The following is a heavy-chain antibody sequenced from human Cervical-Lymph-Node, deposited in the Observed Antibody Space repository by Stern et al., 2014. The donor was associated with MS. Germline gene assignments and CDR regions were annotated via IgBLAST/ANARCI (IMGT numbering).Heavy chain of an antibody. D-gene: IGHD6-13*01. CDR3: ASAYSSSHSYFDY. V-gene: IGHV3-33*01. CDR2: IWYDGRNP. CDR1: GFSFSRYA. Sequence: QVQLVQSGGGVVQPGRSLRLSCAASGFSFSRYAMHWVRQAPGKGLEWVALIWYDGRNPYYADSVPGRLPIPEANFKNTLYLQMTSLRAEDTAVYYCASAYSSSHSYFDYWGQGTLVTVSS. J-gene: IGHJ4*02.